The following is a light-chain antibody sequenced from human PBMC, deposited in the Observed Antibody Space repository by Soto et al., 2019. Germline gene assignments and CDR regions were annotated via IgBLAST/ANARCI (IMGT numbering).Light chain of an antibody. J-gene: IGKJ1*01. CDR3: QQYNSYST. CDR2: KAS. V-gene: IGKV1-5*03. Sequence: DIQMTQSPSTLSASVGDRVTITCRASQSISSWLAWYQQKPGKAPKLLIYKASSLESGVPSRFTGSGSGTAFTRPISSLQPDDFATYYCQQYNSYSTFGQGTKVEIK. CDR1: QSISSW.